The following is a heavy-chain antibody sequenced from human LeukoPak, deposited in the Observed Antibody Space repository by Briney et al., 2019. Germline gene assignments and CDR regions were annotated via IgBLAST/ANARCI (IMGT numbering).Heavy chain of an antibody. CDR3: ERTYASGIGFDY. Sequence: SETLSLTCAVSGYSFTTGYYLGLIRQPPGKGLEWIGSIYHSGSTYNNPSLKSRVTISVDTSKNQFSLNLRSVTAADTAVYDCERTYASGIGFDYWGQGTLVTVSS. CDR2: IYHSGST. V-gene: IGHV4-38-2*01. D-gene: IGHD3-10*01. J-gene: IGHJ4*02. CDR1: GYSFTTGYY.